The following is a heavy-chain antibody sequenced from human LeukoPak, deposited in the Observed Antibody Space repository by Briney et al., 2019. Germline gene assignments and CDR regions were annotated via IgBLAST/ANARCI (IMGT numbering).Heavy chain of an antibody. CDR3: ARAGLAILTVRPQNYFDY. Sequence: GGSLRLSCAASGFTFSSYSMNWVRQAPGKGLEWVSSISSSSSYIYYADSVKGRFTISRDNAKNSLYLQMNSLRAEDTAVYYCARAGLAILTVRPQNYFDYWGQGTLVTVSS. D-gene: IGHD3-9*01. V-gene: IGHV3-21*01. J-gene: IGHJ4*02. CDR2: ISSSSSYI. CDR1: GFTFSSYS.